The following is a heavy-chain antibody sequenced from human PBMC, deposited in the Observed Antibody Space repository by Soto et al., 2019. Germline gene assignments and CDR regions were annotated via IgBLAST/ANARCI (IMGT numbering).Heavy chain of an antibody. CDR1: GFTFSSYG. CDR3: AKGEDVDTVDY. Sequence: SGGSLRRYCAASGFTFSSYGMHWVRQAPGKGLEWVAVISYDGSNKYYADSVKGRFTISRDNSKNTLYLQMNSLRAEDTAVYYCAKGEDVDTVDYWGQGTLVTVSS. J-gene: IGHJ4*02. V-gene: IGHV3-30*18. CDR2: ISYDGSNK. D-gene: IGHD5-18*01.